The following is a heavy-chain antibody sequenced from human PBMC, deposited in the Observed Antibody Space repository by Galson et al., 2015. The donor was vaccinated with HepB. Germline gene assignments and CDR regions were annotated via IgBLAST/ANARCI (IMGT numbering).Heavy chain of an antibody. CDR3: AKAPVGYYYDSRGFYTYFFDY. J-gene: IGHJ4*02. Sequence: SLRLSCAAPGFTFRSYAMSWVRQTPRKGLEWVSGISAGGGSTYYADSVKGRFTISREDSKNTLYLQMNGLRVEDTAIYYCAKAPVGYYYDSRGFYTYFFDYWGQGTLVTVSS. V-gene: IGHV3-23*01. D-gene: IGHD3-22*01. CDR1: GFTFRSYA. CDR2: ISAGGGST.